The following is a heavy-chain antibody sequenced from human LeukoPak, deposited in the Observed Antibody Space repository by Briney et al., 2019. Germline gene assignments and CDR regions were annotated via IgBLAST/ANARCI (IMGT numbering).Heavy chain of an antibody. V-gene: IGHV3-66*01. CDR2: IFTDDTT. CDR1: GLTVSGNC. J-gene: IGHJ4*02. D-gene: IGHD6-13*01. CDR3: AKSYSSSWAYYFDY. Sequence: GGSLRLSCAASGLTVSGNCMNWVRQAPGKGLEWVSAIFTDDTTSYADSVKGRFTISRDNSKNTLYLQMNSLRAEDTAVHYCAKSYSSSWAYYFDYWGQGTLVTVSS.